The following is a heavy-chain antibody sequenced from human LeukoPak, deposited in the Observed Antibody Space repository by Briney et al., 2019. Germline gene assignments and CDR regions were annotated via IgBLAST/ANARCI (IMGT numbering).Heavy chain of an antibody. V-gene: IGHV4-59*01. CDR2: IYDSGST. Sequence: SETLSLTCTVSGGSIRGYYWSWIRQPPGKGLEWIGYIYDSGSTNYNPSLKSRVTISVDTSKNQFSLKLSSVTAADTAVYYCARGGSGYDSFYYYGMDVWGQGTTVTVSS. CDR1: GGSIRGYY. J-gene: IGHJ6*02. D-gene: IGHD5-12*01. CDR3: ARGGSGYDSFYYYGMDV.